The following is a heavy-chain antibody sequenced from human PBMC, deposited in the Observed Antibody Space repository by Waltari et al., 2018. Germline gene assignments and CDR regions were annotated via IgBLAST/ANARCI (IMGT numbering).Heavy chain of an antibody. CDR2: IIPIFGTA. V-gene: IGHV1-69*14. CDR3: ARGRRGCSSTSCPGYYFDY. D-gene: IGHD2-2*01. CDR1: GGTFSSYA. Sequence: QVQLVQSGAEVKKPGSSVKVSCKASGGTFSSYAISWVRQAPGQGLEWRGGIIPIFGTANYEQKFQGRVTITADKSTSTAYMELSSLRSEDTAVYYCARGRRGCSSTSCPGYYFDYWGQGTLVTVSS. J-gene: IGHJ4*02.